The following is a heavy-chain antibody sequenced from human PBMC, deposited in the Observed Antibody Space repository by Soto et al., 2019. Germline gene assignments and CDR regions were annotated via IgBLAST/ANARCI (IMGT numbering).Heavy chain of an antibody. J-gene: IGHJ6*02. Sequence: GASVKVSCKASGYTFTSYYMHWVRQAPGQGLEWMGIINPSGGSTSYAQKFQGRVTMTRDTSTSTVYMELSSLRSEDTAVYYCAKVRMGATYYYYGMDVWGQGTTVTV. CDR1: GYTFTSYY. CDR2: INPSGGST. V-gene: IGHV1-46*01. D-gene: IGHD1-26*01. CDR3: AKVRMGATYYYYGMDV.